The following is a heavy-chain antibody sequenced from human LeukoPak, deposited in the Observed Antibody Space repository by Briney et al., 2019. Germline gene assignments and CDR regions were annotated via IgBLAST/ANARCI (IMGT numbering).Heavy chain of an antibody. CDR1: GYTFTSYA. D-gene: IGHD3-10*01. CDR2: ISAYNGNT. CDR3: ARARGAFGELLDY. J-gene: IGHJ4*02. V-gene: IGHV1-18*01. Sequence: ASVKVSCKASGYTFTSYAMNWVRQAPGQGLEWVGWISAYNGNTNYAQKLQGRVTMTTDTSTSTAYMELRSLRSDDTAVYYCARARGAFGELLDYWGQGTLVTVSS.